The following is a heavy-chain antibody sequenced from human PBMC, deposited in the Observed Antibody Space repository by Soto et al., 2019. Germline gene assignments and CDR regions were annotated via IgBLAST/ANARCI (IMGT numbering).Heavy chain of an antibody. V-gene: IGHV4-59*01. D-gene: IGHD3-10*02. CDR3: ARGLGVRPNYYYYYYGMDV. CDR1: GGSISSYY. J-gene: IGHJ6*02. CDR2: IYYSGST. Sequence: ASETLSLTCTVSGGSISSYYWSWIRQPPGKGLEWIGYIYYSGSTNYNPSLKSRVTISVDTSKNQFSLKLSSVTAADTAVYYCARGLGVRPNYYYYYYGMDVWGQGTTVTVSS.